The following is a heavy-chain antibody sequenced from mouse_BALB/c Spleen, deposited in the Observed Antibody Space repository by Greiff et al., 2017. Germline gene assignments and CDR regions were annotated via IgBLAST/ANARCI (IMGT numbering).Heavy chain of an antibody. Sequence: EVKLMESGGGLVKPGGSLKLSCAASGFTFSSYAMSWVRQTPEKRLEWVASISSGGSTYYPDSVKGRFTISRDNARNILYLQMSSLRSEDTAMYYCARGGYYGSSPLDYWGQGTTLTVSS. CDR3: ARGGYYGSSPLDY. J-gene: IGHJ2*01. CDR2: ISSGGST. D-gene: IGHD1-1*01. V-gene: IGHV5-6-5*01. CDR1: GFTFSSYA.